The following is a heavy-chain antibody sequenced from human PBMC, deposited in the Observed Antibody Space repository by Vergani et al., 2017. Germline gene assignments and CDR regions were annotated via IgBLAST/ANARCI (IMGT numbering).Heavy chain of an antibody. CDR3: ARGPPNLITCGGVIVPRVFGY. V-gene: IGHV3-21*01. J-gene: IGHJ4*02. Sequence: EVQLVESGGGLVKPGGSLRLSCAASGFTFSSYSMNWVRQAPGKGLEWVSSISSSSSYIYYADSVKGRFPNSRDNAKNSLYLQMNSLMAEDTAVYYCARGPPNLITCGGVIVPRVFGYWGQGTLVTVSS. D-gene: IGHD3-16*02. CDR2: ISSSSSYI. CDR1: GFTFSSYS.